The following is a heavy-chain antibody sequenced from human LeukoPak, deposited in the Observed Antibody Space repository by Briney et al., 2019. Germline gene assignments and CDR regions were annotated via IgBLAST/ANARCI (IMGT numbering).Heavy chain of an antibody. CDR1: GYTFTGYY. Sequence: ASVKVSCKASGYTFTGYYMHWARQAPGQGLEWMGWINPNSGGTNYAQKFQGRVTMTRDTSISTAYMELSRLRSDDTAVYYCARWFGEPDLQLDPRGQGTLVTVSS. CDR2: INPNSGGT. D-gene: IGHD3-10*01. CDR3: ARWFGEPDLQLDP. V-gene: IGHV1-2*02. J-gene: IGHJ5*02.